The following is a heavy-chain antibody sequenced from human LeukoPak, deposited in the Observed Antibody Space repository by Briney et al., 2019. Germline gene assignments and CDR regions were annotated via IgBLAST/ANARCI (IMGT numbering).Heavy chain of an antibody. CDR1: GGSISSSSYY. V-gene: IGHV4-39*01. CDR2: IYYSGST. CDR3: ARHTGYDFRWF. Sequence: RTGGSLRLSCTVSGGSISSSSYYWGWIRQPPGKGLEWIGSIYYSGSTYYNPSLKSRVTISVDTSKNQFSLKLSSVTAADTAVYYCARHTGYDFRWFWGQGTMVTVSS. J-gene: IGHJ3*01. D-gene: IGHD5-12*01.